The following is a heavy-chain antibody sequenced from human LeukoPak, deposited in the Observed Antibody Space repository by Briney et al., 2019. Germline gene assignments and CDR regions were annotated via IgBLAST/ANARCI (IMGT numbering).Heavy chain of an antibody. CDR3: AKDIYGDYGGLDY. CDR2: ISGSGGST. CDR1: GFTFSSYA. D-gene: IGHD4-17*01. Sequence: GGSLRRSCAASGFTFSSYAMSWVRQAPGKGLEWVSAISGSGGSTYYADSVKGRFTISRDNSKNTLYLQMNSLRAEDTALYYCAKDIYGDYGGLDYWGQGTLVTVSS. J-gene: IGHJ4*02. V-gene: IGHV3-23*01.